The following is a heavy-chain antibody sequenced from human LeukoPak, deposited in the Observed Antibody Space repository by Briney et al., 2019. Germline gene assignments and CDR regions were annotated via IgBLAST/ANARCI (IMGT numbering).Heavy chain of an antibody. J-gene: IGHJ4*02. Sequence: TGGSLRLSCAASGFTFSSYWMHWVRQAPGKGLVWVSRINSDGSSTSYADSVKGRFTISRDNAKNTLYLQMNSLRAEDTAVYYCARDNSSYDYVWGSYTPARTPGGLDYWGQGTLDTVSS. CDR2: INSDGSST. CDR1: GFTFSSYW. D-gene: IGHD3-16*01. V-gene: IGHV3-74*01. CDR3: ARDNSSYDYVWGSYTPARTPGGLDY.